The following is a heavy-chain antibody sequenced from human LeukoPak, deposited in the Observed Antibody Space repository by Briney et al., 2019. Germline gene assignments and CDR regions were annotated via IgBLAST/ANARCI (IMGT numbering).Heavy chain of an antibody. V-gene: IGHV3-53*01. Sequence: GGSLRLSCAAPGFTLSNSDMSWVRQAPGKGLEWVSVIYSGGSTYYSDSVKGRFTISRDNSKNTVYLQMNSLRAEDTAVYYCARDLRVGSTYAYYFDYWGQGTLVTVSS. CDR3: ARDLRVGSTYAYYFDY. CDR2: IYSGGST. D-gene: IGHD2-2*01. J-gene: IGHJ4*02. CDR1: GFTLSNSD.